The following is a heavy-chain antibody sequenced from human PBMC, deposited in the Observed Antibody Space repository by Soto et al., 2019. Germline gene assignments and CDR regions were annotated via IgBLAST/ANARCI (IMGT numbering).Heavy chain of an antibody. J-gene: IGHJ4*02. CDR1: GHTLTEFS. D-gene: IGHD3-22*01. V-gene: IGHV1-2*02. CDR3: ARGGTFAYDTSGYSVY. CDR2: INPKSGGT. Sequence: QVQLVQSGAEVRRPGASVMVSCKISGHTLTEFSIHWVRQAPGQGLEWMGWINPKSGGTLYAQKFQGRVTMTRDTSISTAYMELSRLRSDDTAVYYCARGGTFAYDTSGYSVYWGQGTLVTVSS.